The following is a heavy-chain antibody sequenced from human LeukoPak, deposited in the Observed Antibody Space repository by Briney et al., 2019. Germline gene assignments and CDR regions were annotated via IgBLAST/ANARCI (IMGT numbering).Heavy chain of an antibody. CDR2: INPNSGGT. CDR3: ARDQAPRMFTFGGPRRWFDP. J-gene: IGHJ5*02. V-gene: IGHV1-2*02. CDR1: GYTFTGYY. Sequence: GASVKVSCKASGYTFTGYYMHWVRQAPGQGLEWMGWINPNSGGTNYAQKFQGRVTMTRNTSINTAYMELSRLRSDDTAVYYCARDQAPRMFTFGGPRRWFDPWGQGTLVTVSS. D-gene: IGHD3-16*01.